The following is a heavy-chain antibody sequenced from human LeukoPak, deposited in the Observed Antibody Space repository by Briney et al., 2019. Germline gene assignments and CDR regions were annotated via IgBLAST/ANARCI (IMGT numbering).Heavy chain of an antibody. J-gene: IGHJ4*02. Sequence: ASVKVSCKVSGYTLTELSMHWVRQAPGKGLVWMGGFDPEDGETIYAQKFQGRVTMTEDTSTDTAYMELSSLRSEDTAVYYCATAPDSGWYFYYFDYWGQGTLVTVSS. CDR3: ATAPDSGWYFYYFDY. V-gene: IGHV1-24*01. CDR1: GYTLTELS. CDR2: FDPEDGET. D-gene: IGHD6-19*01.